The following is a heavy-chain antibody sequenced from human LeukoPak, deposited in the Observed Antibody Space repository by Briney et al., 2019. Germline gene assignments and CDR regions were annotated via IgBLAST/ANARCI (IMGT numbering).Heavy chain of an antibody. CDR1: GDSVSSNSVA. CDR3: ARGYSYGFDY. D-gene: IGHD5-18*01. CDR2: TYYRSKWYN. V-gene: IGHV6-1*01. J-gene: IGHJ4*02. Sequence: SQTLSLTCAISGDSVSSNSVAWNWIRQSPSRGLEWLGRTYYRSKWYNDYAAVSVRSRIIINPDTSKNQFSLQLNSVTPEDTAVYYCARGYSYGFDYWGQGTLVTVSS.